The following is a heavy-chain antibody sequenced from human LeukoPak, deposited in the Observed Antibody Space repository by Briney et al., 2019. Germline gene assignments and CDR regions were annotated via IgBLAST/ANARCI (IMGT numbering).Heavy chain of an antibody. CDR2: IRHDGTEK. Sequence: LPGGSLRLSCAASGFTFSGYWMNWVRQAPGKGLEWVANIRHDGTEKYYVDSVKGRFTISRDNAKNSLYLQMNSLRGDDTGIYYCARDLVTTALDHWGQGTLVTVSA. D-gene: IGHD4-17*01. CDR1: GFTFSGYW. J-gene: IGHJ4*02. CDR3: ARDLVTTALDH. V-gene: IGHV3-7*01.